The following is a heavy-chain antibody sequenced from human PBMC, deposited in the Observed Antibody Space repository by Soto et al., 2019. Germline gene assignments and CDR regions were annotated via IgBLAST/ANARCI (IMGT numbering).Heavy chain of an antibody. Sequence: EVQLVESGGGLVKPGGSLRLSCAASGFTFRNAWMSWVRQAPGKGLEWVGRVKSKTDGGTTDYAAPVKGRFTISRDDSKNTLYLQMNSLKTEDTAVYYCCGADCGGDCYPPFDYWGQGPLVTVSS. CDR3: CGADCGGDCYPPFDY. V-gene: IGHV3-15*01. CDR1: GFTFRNAW. CDR2: VKSKTDGGTT. J-gene: IGHJ4*02. D-gene: IGHD2-21*02.